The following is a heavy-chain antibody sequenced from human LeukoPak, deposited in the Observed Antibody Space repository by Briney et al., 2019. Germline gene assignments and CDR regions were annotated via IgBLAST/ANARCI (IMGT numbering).Heavy chain of an antibody. J-gene: IGHJ4*02. CDR1: GYTFTSYG. CDR2: ISAYNGNT. CDR3: ARVWRVRGYSYGYFDY. D-gene: IGHD5-18*01. V-gene: IGHV1-18*01. Sequence: GASVKVSCKASGYTFTSYGISWVRQAPGQGLEWMGWISAYNGNTNYAQKLQGRVTMTTDTSTSTAYMELRSLRSDDTAVYYCARVWRVRGYSYGYFDYWGQGTLVTVSS.